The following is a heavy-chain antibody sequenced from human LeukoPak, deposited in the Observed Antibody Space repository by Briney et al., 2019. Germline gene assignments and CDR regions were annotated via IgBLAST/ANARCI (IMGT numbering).Heavy chain of an antibody. CDR2: ISTSGDST. V-gene: IGHV3-23*01. J-gene: IGHJ6*03. Sequence: GGSLRLSCAASGFTFSSYAMSWVRQAPGKGLEWVSAISTSGDSTYYADSVKGRFTISRDNSKNTLYLQMNSLRAEDTAIYYCARNYDFWSSPQGYMDVWGKGTTVIVSS. CDR3: ARNYDFWSSPQGYMDV. CDR1: GFTFSSYA. D-gene: IGHD3-3*01.